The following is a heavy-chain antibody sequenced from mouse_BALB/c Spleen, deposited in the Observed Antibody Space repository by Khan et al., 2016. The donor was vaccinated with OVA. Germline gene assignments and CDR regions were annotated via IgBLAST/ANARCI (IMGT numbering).Heavy chain of an antibody. CDR3: ARSGGNFHWYFDV. J-gene: IGHJ1*01. D-gene: IGHD2-1*01. Sequence: EVELVESGGDLVQPGGSRKLSCAASGFTFSSFGMHWVHQAPKKGLEWVAYISSGSSTIYYVDTVKGRVTISRDNPKNTLFLQMTSLRSEDTAMYYCARSGGNFHWYFDVWGAGTSVTVSS. V-gene: IGHV5-17*02. CDR1: GFTFSSFG. CDR2: ISSGSSTI.